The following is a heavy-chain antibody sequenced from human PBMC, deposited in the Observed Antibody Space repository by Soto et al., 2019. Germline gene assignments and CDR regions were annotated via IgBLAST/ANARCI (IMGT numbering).Heavy chain of an antibody. D-gene: IGHD6-19*01. V-gene: IGHV4-39*01. Sequence: QLQLQESGPGLVKPSETLSLTCTVSGGSISSSTYYWAWIRQHPGKGLEWIGNMYYSGSTYYDPSLKSRATLSLDTSKNQFSLKLSSVTAADTAVYYCATITVAGTPYYYMGVWGKGTTVTVSS. J-gene: IGHJ6*03. CDR1: GGSISSSTYY. CDR3: ATITVAGTPYYYMGV. CDR2: MYYSGST.